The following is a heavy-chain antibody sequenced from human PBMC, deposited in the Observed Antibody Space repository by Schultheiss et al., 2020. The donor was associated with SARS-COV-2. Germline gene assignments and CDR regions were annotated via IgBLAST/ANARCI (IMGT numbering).Heavy chain of an antibody. Sequence: SETLSLTCIVSGGSINSDDYYWTWVRQPPGKGLEWIGYISYSGSTYSNPSLKSRVTISVDTSKNQFSLKLSSVTAADTAVYYCARVRSIAARPQWFDPWGQGTLVTVSS. CDR3: ARVRSIAARPQWFDP. CDR2: ISYSGST. J-gene: IGHJ5*02. CDR1: GGSINSDDYY. D-gene: IGHD6-6*01. V-gene: IGHV4-30-4*08.